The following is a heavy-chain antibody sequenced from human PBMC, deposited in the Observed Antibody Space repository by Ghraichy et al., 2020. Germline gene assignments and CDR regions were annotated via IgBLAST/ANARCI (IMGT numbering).Heavy chain of an antibody. CDR3: AKGSRSGSSGCLDY. CDR1: GFTFSSYA. J-gene: IGHJ4*02. D-gene: IGHD6-19*01. V-gene: IGHV3-23*01. Sequence: GESLNISCAASGFTFSSYAMSWVRQAPGKGLEWVSAISGSGGSTYYADSVKGRFTISRDNSKNTLYLQMNSLRAEDTAVFYCAKGSRSGSSGCLDYWGQGTLVTVSS. CDR2: ISGSGGST.